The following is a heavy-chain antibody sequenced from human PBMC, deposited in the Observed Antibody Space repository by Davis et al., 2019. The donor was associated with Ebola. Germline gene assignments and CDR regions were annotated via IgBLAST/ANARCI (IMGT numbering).Heavy chain of an antibody. CDR3: ARGKHVGDRSNYYYYGMDV. CDR1: GGTFSSYA. V-gene: IGHV1-69*06. CDR2: IIPIFVTS. J-gene: IGHJ6*02. Sequence: AASVKVSCKASGGTFSSYAISWVRQAPGQGLEWMGGIIPIFVTSNYAQKFQGRVTITADKSTSTAYMELSSLRSEDTAVYYCARGKHVGDRSNYYYYGMDVWGQGTTVTVSS. D-gene: IGHD3-16*01.